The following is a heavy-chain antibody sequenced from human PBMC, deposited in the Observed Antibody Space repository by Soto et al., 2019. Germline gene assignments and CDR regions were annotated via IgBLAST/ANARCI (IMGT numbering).Heavy chain of an antibody. V-gene: IGHV3-21*01. Sequence: EVQLVESGGGLVKPGGSLRLSCAASGFTFSSYSMNWVRQAPGKGLEWVSSISSSSSYIYYADSVKGRFTISRDNAKNSRYLQMNSLRAGDTAVYYCARGRYSSSWPNWFDPWGQGTLVTVSS. CDR2: ISSSSSYI. CDR1: GFTFSSYS. D-gene: IGHD6-13*01. J-gene: IGHJ5*02. CDR3: ARGRYSSSWPNWFDP.